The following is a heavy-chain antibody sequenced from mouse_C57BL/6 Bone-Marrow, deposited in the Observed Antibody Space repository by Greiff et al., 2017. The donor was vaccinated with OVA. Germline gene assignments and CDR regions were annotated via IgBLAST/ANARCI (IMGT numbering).Heavy chain of an antibody. V-gene: IGHV1-9*01. CDR1: GYTFTSYW. Sequence: QVQLQQPGAELVKPGASVKMSCKASGYTFTSYWIEWVKQRPGHGLEWIGEILPGSGSTNYNEKFKGKATFTADTSSNTAYMQLSSLTTEDSAIYYCARSGYYTRGYFDVWGTGTTVTVSS. D-gene: IGHD2-3*01. CDR3: ARSGYYTRGYFDV. J-gene: IGHJ1*03. CDR2: ILPGSGST.